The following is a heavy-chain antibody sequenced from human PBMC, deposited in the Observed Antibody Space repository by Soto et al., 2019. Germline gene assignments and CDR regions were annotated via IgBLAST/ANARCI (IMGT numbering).Heavy chain of an antibody. V-gene: IGHV5-10-1*01. J-gene: IGHJ6*02. CDR2: IDPIDSKT. CDR1: GYNFDTYW. D-gene: IGHD6-13*01. Sequence: GESLKISCKCSGYNFDTYWSNWVRQTPGKGLEWLGRIDPIDSKTKYSPSLEGHITISVDKSISTTYLQWSSLKASDTAIYYCARRIAAAGGYYYYAFDVWGQGTAVTVSS. CDR3: ARRIAAAGGYYYYAFDV.